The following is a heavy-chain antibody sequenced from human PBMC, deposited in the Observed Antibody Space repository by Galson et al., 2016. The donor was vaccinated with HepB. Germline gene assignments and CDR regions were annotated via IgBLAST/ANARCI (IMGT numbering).Heavy chain of an antibody. V-gene: IGHV3-21*01. CDR3: VRDSHFGAFDI. CDR2: IHSDSSYI. CDR1: GLPFSTYS. J-gene: IGHJ3*02. Sequence: SLRLSCAASGLPFSTYSMNWVRQAPGKGLEWVSYIHSDSSYIYYADSVNGRFTIPRDNAKNSLSLRMNSLRAEDPAVYYCVRDSHFGAFDIWGQGTMVTVSS. D-gene: IGHD3-10*01.